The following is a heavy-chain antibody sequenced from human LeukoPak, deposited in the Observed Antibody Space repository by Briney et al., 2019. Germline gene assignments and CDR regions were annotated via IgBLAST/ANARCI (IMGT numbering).Heavy chain of an antibody. V-gene: IGHV3-20*04. CDR2: INWNGGST. J-gene: IGHJ4*02. CDR3: ARDQPDSTGYSPFDS. Sequence: RPGGSLRLSCAASGFTLDDYGMSWVRQPPGKGLEGVSGINWNGGSTVYADSVKGRFTISRDNDKNSLYLKINSLRAEDTALYYCARDQPDSTGYSPFDSWGQGTLVTVSS. D-gene: IGHD3-22*01. CDR1: GFTLDDYG.